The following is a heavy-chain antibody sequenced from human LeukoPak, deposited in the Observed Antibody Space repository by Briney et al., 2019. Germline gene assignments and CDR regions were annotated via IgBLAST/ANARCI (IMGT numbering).Heavy chain of an antibody. CDR1: GGSFSGYY. CDR2: IYHSGST. V-gene: IGHV4-38-2*01. D-gene: IGHD2-15*01. J-gene: IGHJ4*02. Sequence: SETLSLTCAVYGGSFSGYYWGWIRQPPGKGLEWIGSIYHSGSTYYNPSLKSRVTISVDTSKNQFSLKLSSVTAADTAVYYCAGDIVVVVAATNFFDYWGQGTLVTVSS. CDR3: AGDIVVVVAATNFFDY.